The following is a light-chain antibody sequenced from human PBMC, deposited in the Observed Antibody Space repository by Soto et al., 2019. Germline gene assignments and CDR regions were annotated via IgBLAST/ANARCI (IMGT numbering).Light chain of an antibody. CDR1: SSDVGGYNY. Sequence: QSALTQPASVSGSPGQSITISCTGTSSDVGGYNYVSWYQQHPGKAPKLMIYDVSNRPSGVSNHFSASKSGNTASLTISGLQAEDEANYYCSSYTSSSTVVFGGGTKLTAL. V-gene: IGLV2-14*01. CDR2: DVS. CDR3: SSYTSSSTVV. J-gene: IGLJ2*01.